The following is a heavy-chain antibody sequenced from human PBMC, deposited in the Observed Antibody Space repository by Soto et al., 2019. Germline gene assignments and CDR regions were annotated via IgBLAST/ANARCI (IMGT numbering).Heavy chain of an antibody. D-gene: IGHD2-21*01. J-gene: IGHJ4*02. CDR1: GFSFSYA. Sequence: VGSLRLSCVVSGFSFSYAIIWVRQAPGKGQEWVSGITGGGSTEYAASVKGRFTISRDNSKNTVYLQMNSLRAEDTAMYYCAKDAVYNDGLWLVSDWGQGTLVTVSS. V-gene: IGHV3-23*01. CDR2: ITGGGST. CDR3: AKDAVYNDGLWLVSD.